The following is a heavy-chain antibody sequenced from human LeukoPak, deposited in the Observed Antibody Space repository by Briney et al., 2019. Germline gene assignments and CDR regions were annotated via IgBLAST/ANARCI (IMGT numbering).Heavy chain of an antibody. CDR2: ISSNGGST. CDR3: ARSSIVVVSILDY. CDR1: GFTFGDYA. V-gene: IGHV3-64*01. D-gene: IGHD2-2*01. Sequence: GGSLRLSCSASGFTFGDYAMSWVRQAPGKGLEYVSAISSNGGSTSYANSVKGRFTISRDNSKNTLYLQMGSLRAEDMAVYYCARSSIVVVSILDYWGQGTLVTVSS. J-gene: IGHJ4*02.